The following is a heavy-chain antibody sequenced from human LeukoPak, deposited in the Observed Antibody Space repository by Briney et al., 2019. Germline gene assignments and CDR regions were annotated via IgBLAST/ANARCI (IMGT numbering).Heavy chain of an antibody. D-gene: IGHD1-20*01. CDR2: IYTSGST. CDR1: GGSISSGSHY. V-gene: IGHV4-61*02. Sequence: SETLSLTCTVSGGSISSGSHYWSWIRQPAGKGLEWIGRIYTSGSTNYNPSLKSRVTISVDTSKNQFSLKLSSVTAADTAVYYCARFNWNLLFDYWGQGTLVTVSS. CDR3: ARFNWNLLFDY. J-gene: IGHJ4*02.